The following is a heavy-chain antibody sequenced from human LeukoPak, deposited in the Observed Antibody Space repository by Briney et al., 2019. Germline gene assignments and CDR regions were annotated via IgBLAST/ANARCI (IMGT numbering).Heavy chain of an antibody. CDR2: IYHSGST. V-gene: IGHV4-4*02. Sequence: SETLSLTCAVSGGSISSSNWWSWVRQPPGKGLEWIGEIYHSGSTNYNPSLKSRVTISVDKSKNHFSLKLSSVTAADTAVYYCARPITMVRGVIMPNAFDIWGQGTMVTVSS. CDR1: GGSISSSNW. CDR3: ARPITMVRGVIMPNAFDI. D-gene: IGHD3-10*01. J-gene: IGHJ3*02.